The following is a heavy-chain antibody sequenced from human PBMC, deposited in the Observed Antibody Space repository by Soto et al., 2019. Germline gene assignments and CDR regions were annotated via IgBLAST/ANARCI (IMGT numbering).Heavy chain of an antibody. CDR1: GFTFSDYS. CDR3: AIRIFGVEY. V-gene: IGHV3-23*01. J-gene: IGHJ4*02. D-gene: IGHD3-3*01. CDR2: ISGTSPST. Sequence: GGSLRLSCAVSGFTFSDYSMNWVRQAPGKGLEWVSAISGTSPSTYYADSVQGRFTISRDSSRKTLFLQMNTLRAEDTAVYFCAIRIFGVEYWGQGTQVTVSS.